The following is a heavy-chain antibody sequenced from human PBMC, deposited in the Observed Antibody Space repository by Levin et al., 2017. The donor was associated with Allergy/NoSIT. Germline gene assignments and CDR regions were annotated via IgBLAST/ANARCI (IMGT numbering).Heavy chain of an antibody. D-gene: IGHD3-9*01. CDR3: ASRETYYDILTGYLHV. Sequence: SCAASGFTFSSYSTNWVRQAPGKGLEWVSSISSSSSYIYYADSVKGRFTISRDNAKNSLYLQMNSLRAEDTAVYYCASRETYYDILTGYLHVWGQGTTVTVSS. CDR1: GFTFSSYS. CDR2: ISSSSSYI. V-gene: IGHV3-21*01. J-gene: IGHJ6*02.